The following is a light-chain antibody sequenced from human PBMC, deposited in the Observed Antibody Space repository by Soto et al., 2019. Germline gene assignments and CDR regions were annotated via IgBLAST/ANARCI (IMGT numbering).Light chain of an antibody. V-gene: IGLV1-47*01. CDR3: AAWDDSLSGHYV. Sequence: QSVLTQPTSASGTPGQRVTISCSGSSSNIGSNYVYWYQQLPGTAPKLLIYRNNQRPSGVPDRFSGSESGTSASLAISGLRSEDEGDYYCAAWDDSLSGHYVFGTGTKVTVL. J-gene: IGLJ1*01. CDR2: RNN. CDR1: SSNIGSNY.